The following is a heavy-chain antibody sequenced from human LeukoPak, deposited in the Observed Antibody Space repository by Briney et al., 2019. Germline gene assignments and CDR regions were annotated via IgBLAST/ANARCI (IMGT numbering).Heavy chain of an antibody. V-gene: IGHV1-8*01. Sequence: ASVKVSSTASGYTFTNYDINWVRHVSGQGLEWMRWVKPNSGDTGYAQKFQGRVTMTSDTSTSTSYMELSGLTSEDTAMYYCARTPPEKALIDYWGRGTLVTVS. CDR2: VKPNSGDT. D-gene: IGHD2-15*01. CDR1: GYTFTNYD. CDR3: ARTPPEKALIDY. J-gene: IGHJ4*02.